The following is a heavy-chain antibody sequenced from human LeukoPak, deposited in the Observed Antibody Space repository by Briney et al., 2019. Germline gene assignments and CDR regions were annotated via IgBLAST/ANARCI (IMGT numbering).Heavy chain of an antibody. V-gene: IGHV3-7*01. CDR2: IKEDGSEK. D-gene: IGHD3-16*01. J-gene: IGHJ6*03. CDR3: ARARLSGVWGSFRTDYYMDV. CDR1: GFTFSDYW. Sequence: GGSLRLSCAASGFTFSDYWMNWVRQAPGKGLEWVANIKEDGSEKYYVDSVKGRFTISRDNAKNSLHLQMNSLRAEDTAVYYCARARLSGVWGSFRTDYYMDVWGKGTTVTVSS.